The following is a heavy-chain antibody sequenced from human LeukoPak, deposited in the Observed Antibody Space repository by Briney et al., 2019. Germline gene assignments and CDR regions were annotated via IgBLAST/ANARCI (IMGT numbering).Heavy chain of an antibody. CDR1: GFTFSSYW. CDR3: ARGMSGELLFDY. D-gene: IGHD1-26*01. CDR2: IKQDGSEK. V-gene: IGHV3-7*01. J-gene: IGHJ4*02. Sequence: PGGSLRLSCAAFGFTFSSYWMSWVRQAPGKGLEWVANIKQDGSEKYYVDSVKGRFTISRDNAKNSLYLQMNSLRAEDTAVYYCARGMSGELLFDYWGQGTLVTVSS.